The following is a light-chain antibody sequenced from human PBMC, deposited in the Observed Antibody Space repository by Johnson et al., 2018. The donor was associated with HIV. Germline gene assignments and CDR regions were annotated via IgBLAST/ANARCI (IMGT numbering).Light chain of an antibody. Sequence: QSVLTQPPSVSAAPGQTVTISCSGSSSNIGNNYVSWYQQLPGTVPKLLIYDNNKRPSGIPDRFSGSKSGTSATLGITGLQTGDEADYYLGTWDCSLSSHYIFGTGTKVTVL. CDR1: SSNIGNNY. CDR2: DNN. CDR3: GTWDCSLSSHYI. J-gene: IGLJ1*01. V-gene: IGLV1-51*01.